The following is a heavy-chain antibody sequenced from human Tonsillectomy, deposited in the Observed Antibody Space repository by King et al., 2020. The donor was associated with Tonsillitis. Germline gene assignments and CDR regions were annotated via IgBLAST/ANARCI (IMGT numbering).Heavy chain of an antibody. Sequence: VQLQQWGAGLLKPSETLSLTCAVYGGSFSGYYWSWIRQPPGKGLEWIGEINHRGTTNYKPSLKSRVTISVDTAKNQFSLRLSSVIAADTAVFYCVRGGYWQFDYWGQGALVTVSS. CDR1: GGSFSGYY. J-gene: IGHJ4*02. D-gene: IGHD2-8*02. V-gene: IGHV4-34*01. CDR2: INHRGTT. CDR3: VRGGYWQFDY.